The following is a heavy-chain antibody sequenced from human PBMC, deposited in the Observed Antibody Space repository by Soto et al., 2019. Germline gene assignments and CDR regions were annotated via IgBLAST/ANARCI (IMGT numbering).Heavy chain of an antibody. D-gene: IGHD1-7*01. CDR2: IYHSGST. V-gene: IGHV4-4*02. CDR1: GGSISSSNW. Sequence: KPSETLSLTCAVSGGSISSSNWWSWVRQPPGKGLEWIGEIYHSGSTNYNPSLKSRVTISVDKSKNQFSLKLSSVTAADTAVYYCARHESQNYPSGLAADGYYYGMDVWGQGTTVTVSS. J-gene: IGHJ6*02. CDR3: ARHESQNYPSGLAADGYYYGMDV.